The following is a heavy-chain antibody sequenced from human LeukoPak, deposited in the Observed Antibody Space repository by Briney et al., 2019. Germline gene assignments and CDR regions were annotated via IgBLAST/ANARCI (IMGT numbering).Heavy chain of an antibody. Sequence: SVKVSCKASGGTFSSYAISWVRQAPGQGLEWMGGIIPIFGTANYAQKFQGRVTITADKSTSTAYMELSNLRSEDTAVYYCATHYDILTGRFDYWGQGTLVTVSS. V-gene: IGHV1-69*06. CDR2: IIPIFGTA. CDR1: GGTFSSYA. CDR3: ATHYDILTGRFDY. J-gene: IGHJ4*02. D-gene: IGHD3-9*01.